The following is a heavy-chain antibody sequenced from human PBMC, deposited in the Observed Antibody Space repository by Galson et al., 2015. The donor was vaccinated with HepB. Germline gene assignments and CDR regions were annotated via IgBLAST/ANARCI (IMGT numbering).Heavy chain of an antibody. CDR2: ISAYNGKK. V-gene: IGHV1-18*03. D-gene: IGHD3-10*02. CDR1: GYTFTNYG. J-gene: IGHJ4*02. CDR3: ARMGFPVVRGVMDY. Sequence: SVKVSCKASGYTFTNYGISWVRQAPGQGLEWMGWISAYNGKKDYAQKLQGRVSMTIETFTNTAYMELKTLRSDDMAVYYCARMGFPVVRGVMDYWGQGTLVTVSS.